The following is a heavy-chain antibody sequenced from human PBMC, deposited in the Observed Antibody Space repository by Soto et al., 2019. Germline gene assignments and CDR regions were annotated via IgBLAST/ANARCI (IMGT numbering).Heavy chain of an antibody. J-gene: IGHJ3*01. CDR1: GFTFRGSW. V-gene: IGHV3-7*03. Sequence: EVQFVESGGNLVQPGGSLRGSCETSGFTFRGSWLAWVRQAPGKGLEWVANIRGDGSGIAYVDSVKGRFTISIDSTKNSLHLQMNYMRVDDTAVYYCANIGQWRGLDVWGQGTMVTVSS. CDR3: ANIGQWRGLDV. CDR2: IRGDGSGI. D-gene: IGHD2-15*01.